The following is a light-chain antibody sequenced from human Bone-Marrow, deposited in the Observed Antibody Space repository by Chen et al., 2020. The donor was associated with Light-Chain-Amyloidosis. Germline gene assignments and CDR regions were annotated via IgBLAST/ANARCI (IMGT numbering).Light chain of an antibody. J-gene: IGLJ1*01. CDR1: SSNIGINY. CDR2: RTN. Sequence: QSVLTQPPSASGTPGQRVTIPWSGASSNIGINYLYWYQHFPGAAPHLLIHRTNQRPSGRPDRFSASKSGTSAFLAISGLRSGNDADYYCAALNGRLSGYVFGAGTKVIVL. V-gene: IGLV1-47*01. CDR3: AALNGRLSGYV.